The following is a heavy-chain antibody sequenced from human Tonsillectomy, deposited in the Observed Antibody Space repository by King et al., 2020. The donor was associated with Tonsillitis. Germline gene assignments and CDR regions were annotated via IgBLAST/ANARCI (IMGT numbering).Heavy chain of an antibody. D-gene: IGHD4-11*01. Sequence: VQLVESGGGLVQPGGSLKLSCAASGFTFSGSAMHWVRQASGKGLEWVGRIRSKANSYATAYAASVKGRFTISSDDSKNTADLQMNSLKTEDTAVYYRTNAAMTTAAFDIWGQGTMVTVSS. CDR2: IRSKANSYAT. CDR1: GFTFSGSA. J-gene: IGHJ3*02. CDR3: TNAAMTTAAFDI. V-gene: IGHV3-73*01.